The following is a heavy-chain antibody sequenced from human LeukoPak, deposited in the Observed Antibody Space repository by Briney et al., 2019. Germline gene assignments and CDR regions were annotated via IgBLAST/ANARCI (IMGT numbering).Heavy chain of an antibody. V-gene: IGHV4-59*01. CDR2: LYYSGSP. J-gene: IGHJ4*02. CDR3: ARGRVAVAGAADY. D-gene: IGHD6-19*01. CDR1: GGSLSNYC. Sequence: SETLSLTCTVSGGSLSNYCWSWIRQPPGTGLEWIGYLYYSGSPNYNPSLKSRVTISVDTSKNQFSLKLSSVTAADTAVYYCARGRVAVAGAADYWGQGTLVTVSS.